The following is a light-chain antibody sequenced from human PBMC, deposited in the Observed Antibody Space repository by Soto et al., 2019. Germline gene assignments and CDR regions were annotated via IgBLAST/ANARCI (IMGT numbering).Light chain of an antibody. V-gene: IGKV3-20*01. Sequence: EIVMTQSPATLSVSPGERATLSCRASQRVSRNLAWYQQKPGQAPRLLIFGATYRATGIPARFSGSGSGTDFTLTISRLEPEDFAVYYCQQYGSSPRTFGQGTKVDVK. CDR1: QRVSRN. CDR2: GAT. J-gene: IGKJ1*01. CDR3: QQYGSSPRT.